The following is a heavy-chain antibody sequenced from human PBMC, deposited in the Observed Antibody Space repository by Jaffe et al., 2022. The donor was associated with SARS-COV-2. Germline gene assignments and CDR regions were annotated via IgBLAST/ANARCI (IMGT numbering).Heavy chain of an antibody. J-gene: IGHJ3*02. CDR3: ARKDGIAAPRDLNAFDI. V-gene: IGHV4-59*01. CDR1: GGSISGYY. D-gene: IGHD6-13*01. Sequence: QVQLQESGPGLVKPSETLSLTCTVSGGSISGYYWSWIRQPPGKGLEWIGSIYYTGSTDYSPSLKSRLTISVDTSKNQISLKLSSVTAADTAVYYCARKDGIAAPRDLNAFDIWGQGTRVTVSS. CDR2: IYYTGST.